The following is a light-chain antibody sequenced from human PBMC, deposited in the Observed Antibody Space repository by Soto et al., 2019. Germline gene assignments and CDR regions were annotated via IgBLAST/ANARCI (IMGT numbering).Light chain of an antibody. Sequence: DIQMTQSPSTLSTSVGARVTITCRASQSVAYWLAWYQQKPGKPPSLLIYDGSTLATGVPPRFSGGGFGTEFTLNISSVEPDVSALYYCQHYNTYSKAFGPGTRVEIK. J-gene: IGKJ2*01. V-gene: IGKV1-5*01. CDR3: QHYNTYSKA. CDR1: QSVAYW. CDR2: DGS.